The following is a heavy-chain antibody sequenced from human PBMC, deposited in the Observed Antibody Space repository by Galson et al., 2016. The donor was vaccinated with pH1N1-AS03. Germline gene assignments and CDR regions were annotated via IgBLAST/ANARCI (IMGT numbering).Heavy chain of an antibody. J-gene: IGHJ6*02. CDR2: IYTGDSDP. Sequence: QSGAEVKKPGESLKISCKGSGYSFSSYWIVWVRQMPGKGLEWMGIIYTGDSDPTYSPSFQGQVTISADKSISTAYLQWSRLKASDTAIYYCAREQFDGMDVWGQGTTVSVSS. D-gene: IGHD6-6*01. V-gene: IGHV5-51*01. CDR3: AREQFDGMDV. CDR1: GYSFSSYW.